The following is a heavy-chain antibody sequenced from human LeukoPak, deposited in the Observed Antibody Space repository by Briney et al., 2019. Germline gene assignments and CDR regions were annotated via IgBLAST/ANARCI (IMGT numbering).Heavy chain of an antibody. CDR1: GGSFSGYY. D-gene: IGHD6-19*01. V-gene: IGHV4-59*01. CDR2: IYYSGST. CDR3: ARRMTAGTVYY. J-gene: IGHJ4*02. Sequence: SETLTLTCAGYGGSFSGYYWSWIRQPPGKGLEWIGGIYYSGSTNYNPSLKSRISISVDKSKNQVSLKLGSVTAAETAVYYCARRMTAGTVYYWGEGKLVSVSS.